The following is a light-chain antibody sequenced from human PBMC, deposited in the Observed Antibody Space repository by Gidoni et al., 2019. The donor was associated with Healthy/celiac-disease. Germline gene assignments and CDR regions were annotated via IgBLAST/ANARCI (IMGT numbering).Light chain of an antibody. J-gene: IGLJ2*01. V-gene: IGLV3-1*01. CDR3: QAWASSSVV. Sequence: SYELTQPPSVSVSPGQTASITCSGDKLGDKYACWCQQKPGQSPVLVIYQDSKRPSGIPERFSGSNSGNTATLTISGTQAMDEADYYCQAWASSSVVFGGGTKLTVL. CDR2: QDS. CDR1: KLGDKY.